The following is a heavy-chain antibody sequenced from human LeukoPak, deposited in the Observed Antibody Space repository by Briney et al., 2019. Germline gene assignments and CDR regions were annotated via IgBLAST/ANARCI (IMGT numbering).Heavy chain of an antibody. CDR2: ISAYNGNT. V-gene: IGHV1-18*01. D-gene: IGHD3-3*01. CDR1: GYTFTSYG. CDR3: ARDPTRITIFGVVMSYNWFDP. J-gene: IGHJ5*02. Sequence: GASVKVSCKASGYTFTSYGISWVRQAPGQGLEWVGWISAYNGNTNYAQKLQGRVTMTTDTSTRTAYMELRSLRSDDTAVYYCARDPTRITIFGVVMSYNWFDPWGQGTLVTVSS.